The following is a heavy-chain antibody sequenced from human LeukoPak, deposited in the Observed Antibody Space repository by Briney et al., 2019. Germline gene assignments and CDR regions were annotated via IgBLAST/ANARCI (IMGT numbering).Heavy chain of an antibody. J-gene: IGHJ4*02. CDR3: AKDRSSVSDFWTGYYPDY. D-gene: IGHD3/OR15-3a*01. Sequence: KTGGSLRLSCAASGFTFRSYAMSWVRQAPGKGLEWVSVISGSGDSTYYADSVKGRFTISRDNSKTTLYLQMNSLRAEDTAVYYGAKDRSSVSDFWTGYYPDYWGQGSLVTVSS. CDR1: GFTFRSYA. CDR2: ISGSGDST. V-gene: IGHV3-23*01.